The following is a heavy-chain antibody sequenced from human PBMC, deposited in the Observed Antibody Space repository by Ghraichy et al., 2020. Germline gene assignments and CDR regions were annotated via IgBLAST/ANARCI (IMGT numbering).Heavy chain of an antibody. Sequence: ASVKVSCKVSGYTLTELSMHWVRQAPGKGLEWMGGFDPEDGETIYAQKFQGRVTMTEDTSTDTAYMELSSLRSEDTAVYYCATPGRITMIVEKYYFDYWGQGTLVTVSS. J-gene: IGHJ4*02. V-gene: IGHV1-24*01. CDR3: ATPGRITMIVEKYYFDY. D-gene: IGHD3-22*01. CDR2: FDPEDGET. CDR1: GYTLTELS.